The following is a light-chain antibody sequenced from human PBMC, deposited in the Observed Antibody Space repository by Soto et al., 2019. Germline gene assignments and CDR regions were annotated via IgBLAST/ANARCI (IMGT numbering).Light chain of an antibody. CDR1: SSDIGGYNY. J-gene: IGLJ2*01. CDR2: DVS. V-gene: IGLV2-11*01. CDR3: SSYAGSYTEV. Sequence: QSALTQPRSVSGSPGQSVTISCTGTSSDIGGYNYVSWYQQHPGKAPKLIIYDVSKRPSGVPDRFSGSKSGNTASLTISGLQADDEADYYCSSYAGSYTEVFGGGTKLTVL.